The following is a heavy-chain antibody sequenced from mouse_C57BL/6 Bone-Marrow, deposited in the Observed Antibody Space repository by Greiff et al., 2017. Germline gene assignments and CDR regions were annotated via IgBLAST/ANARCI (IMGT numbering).Heavy chain of an antibody. Sequence: VQLQESGAELVKPGASVKLSCKASGYTFTSYWMQWVKQRPGQGLEWIGEIDPSDSYTNYNQKFKGKATLTVDTSSSTAYMQLSSLTSEDSAVYYCARDYDEEYYVDYWGQGTTLTVSS. CDR3: ARDYDEEYYVDY. CDR1: GYTFTSYW. CDR2: IDPSDSYT. D-gene: IGHD2-4*01. J-gene: IGHJ2*01. V-gene: IGHV1-50*01.